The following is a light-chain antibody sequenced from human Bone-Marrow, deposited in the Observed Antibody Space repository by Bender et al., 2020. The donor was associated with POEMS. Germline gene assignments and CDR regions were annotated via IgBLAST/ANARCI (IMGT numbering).Light chain of an antibody. V-gene: IGLV2-14*01. CDR1: SSDVGGYNY. CDR2: GVS. Sequence: QSALTQPASVSGSPGQSITISCTGTSSDVGGYNYVSWYQQHPGKAPKLMIYGVSNRPSGISNRFSGSKCGNTASLTISGLQTEDEADYYCSSYTSNTVVFGGGTKLTVL. CDR3: SSYTSNTVV. J-gene: IGLJ2*01.